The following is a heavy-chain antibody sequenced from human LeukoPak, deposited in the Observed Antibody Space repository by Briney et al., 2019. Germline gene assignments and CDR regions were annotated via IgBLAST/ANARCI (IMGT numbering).Heavy chain of an antibody. J-gene: IGHJ3*01. CDR3: GMSGDRVPLQDDVFDV. V-gene: IGHV5-51*01. CDR2: IYPGDSGP. Sequence: GESLKISCKVSGYGFTSYCIGWVRQMPGKGLEWMGIIYPGDSGPTYSPSFQGQVTISVDKSINTAYLQWSSLQASDTAMYYCGMSGDRVPLQDDVFDVWGQGTMVTVST. CDR1: GYGFTSYC. D-gene: IGHD1-26*01.